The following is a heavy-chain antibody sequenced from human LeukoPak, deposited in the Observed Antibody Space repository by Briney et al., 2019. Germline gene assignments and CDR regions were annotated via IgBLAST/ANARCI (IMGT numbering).Heavy chain of an antibody. CDR1: GYTFTSYG. V-gene: IGHV1-18*01. Sequence: ASVKVSCKASGYTFTSYGISWVRQAPGQGLEWMGGISDYNGNTNYAQKLQGRVTMTTDTSTSTAYMELRSLRSDDTAVYYCASADTAMVMQYAFDIWGQGTMVTVSS. D-gene: IGHD5-18*01. J-gene: IGHJ3*02. CDR3: ASADTAMVMQYAFDI. CDR2: ISDYNGNT.